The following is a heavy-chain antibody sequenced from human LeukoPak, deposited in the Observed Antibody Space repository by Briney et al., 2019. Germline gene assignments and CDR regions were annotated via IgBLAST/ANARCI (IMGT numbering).Heavy chain of an antibody. CDR1: GYNFSNYG. CDR2: IDPGDSHA. J-gene: IGHJ4*02. Sequence: GESLKISCKGSGYNFSNYGIGWVRQMPGKGLEWMGLIDPGDSHAIYSPSFQGQVTISADKSISAAYLQWSSLNASDTAMYYCARHGVGAGLAAAYIWGQGTLLTVSS. CDR3: ARHGVGAGLAAAYI. V-gene: IGHV5-51*01. D-gene: IGHD6-13*01.